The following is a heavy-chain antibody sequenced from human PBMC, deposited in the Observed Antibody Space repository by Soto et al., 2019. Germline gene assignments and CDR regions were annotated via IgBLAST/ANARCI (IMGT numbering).Heavy chain of an antibody. CDR3: ARRVGAVAGTSYYYYGMDV. CDR2: IIPIFGTA. V-gene: IGHV1-69*01. Sequence: QVQLVQSGAEVKKPGSSVKVSCKASGGTFSSYAISWVRQAPGQGLEWMGGIIPIFGTANYAQKFQGRVTITADESTSTAYMELSSLRAEDTAVYYCARRVGAVAGTSYYYYGMDVWGQGTTVTVSS. D-gene: IGHD6-19*01. J-gene: IGHJ6*02. CDR1: GGTFSSYA.